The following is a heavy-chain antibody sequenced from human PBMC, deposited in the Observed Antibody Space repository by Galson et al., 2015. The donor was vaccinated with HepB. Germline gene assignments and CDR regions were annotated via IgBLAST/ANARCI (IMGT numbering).Heavy chain of an antibody. CDR1: GGTFSSYA. CDR2: IIPIFGTA. J-gene: IGHJ4*02. CDR3: ARMNVDIVATITGAGLDY. Sequence: SVKVSCKASGGTFSSYAISWVRQAPGQGLEWMGGIIPIFGTANYAQKFQGRVTITADKSTSTAYMELSSLRSEDTAVYYCARMNVDIVATITGAGLDYWGQGTLVTVSS. V-gene: IGHV1-69*06. D-gene: IGHD5-12*01.